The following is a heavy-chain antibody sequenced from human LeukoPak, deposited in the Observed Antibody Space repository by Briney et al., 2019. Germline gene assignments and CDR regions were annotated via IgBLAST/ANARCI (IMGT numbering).Heavy chain of an antibody. Sequence: GGSLRLSCAASGFTFSNAWMNWVRQPPGKGLEWVGRIKSKTDGGTTDYAAPVKGRFTISRDDSKNTLYLQMNSLKTEDTAVYYCTTGFGSGYYNPYYYYGMDVWGQGTTVTVSS. D-gene: IGHD3-3*01. CDR3: TTGFGSGYYNPYYYYGMDV. V-gene: IGHV3-15*07. CDR1: GFTFSNAW. J-gene: IGHJ6*02. CDR2: IKSKTDGGTT.